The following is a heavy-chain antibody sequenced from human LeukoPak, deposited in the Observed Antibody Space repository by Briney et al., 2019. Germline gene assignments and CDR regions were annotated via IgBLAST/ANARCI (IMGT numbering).Heavy chain of an antibody. J-gene: IGHJ4*02. Sequence: ASVKVSCKASGYTFTDYYVHWVRLVPGQGLEWMGRISPNSGATNYAEKCRGRVTMARDTSINTVYMEMSSLRSDDTAVYYCARDLWGWGSDYLDYWGQGTLVTVSS. CDR3: ARDLWGWGSDYLDY. CDR1: GYTFTDYY. CDR2: ISPNSGAT. D-gene: IGHD4/OR15-4a*01. V-gene: IGHV1-2*06.